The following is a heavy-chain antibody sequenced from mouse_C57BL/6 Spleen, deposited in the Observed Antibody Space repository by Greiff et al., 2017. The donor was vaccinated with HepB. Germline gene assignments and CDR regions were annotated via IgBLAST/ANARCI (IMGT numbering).Heavy chain of an antibody. CDR2: IDPSDSYT. J-gene: IGHJ3*01. Sequence: QVQLQQSGAELVKPGASVKLSCKASGYTFTSYWMQWVKQRPGQGLEWIGEIDPSDSYTNYNQKFKGKATLTVDTSSSTAYMQLSSLTSEDSAVYYCARWGVTTSSSWFAYWGQGTLVTVSA. CDR1: GYTFTSYW. V-gene: IGHV1-50*01. D-gene: IGHD2-2*01. CDR3: ARWGVTTSSSWFAY.